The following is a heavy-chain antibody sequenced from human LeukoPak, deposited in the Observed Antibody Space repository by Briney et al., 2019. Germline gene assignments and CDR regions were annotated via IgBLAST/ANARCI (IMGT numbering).Heavy chain of an antibody. D-gene: IGHD3-10*02. Sequence: GGSLRLSCAASGFTFSSYGMSWVRQAPGKGLEWVSSISSSGSTIYYADSVKGRFTISRDNAKNSLYLQMNSLRAEDTAVYYCAELGITMIGGVWGKGTTVTISS. J-gene: IGHJ6*04. CDR2: ISSSGSTI. CDR1: GFTFSSYG. CDR3: AELGITMIGGV. V-gene: IGHV3-48*04.